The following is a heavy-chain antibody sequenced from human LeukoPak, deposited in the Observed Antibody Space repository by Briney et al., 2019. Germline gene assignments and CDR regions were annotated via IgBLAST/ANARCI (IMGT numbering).Heavy chain of an antibody. J-gene: IGHJ4*02. V-gene: IGHV3-30*02. CDR3: ARCRGYSYGYEDY. Sequence: GGSLRLSCAASGFTISNYAMHWVRQAPGKVLEWVSFKRHDGGNIYYADSVKGRFTISRDNGKNSLYLQMNSLRAEDTAVYYCARCRGYSYGYEDYWGQGTLVTVSS. D-gene: IGHD5-18*01. CDR1: GFTISNYA. CDR2: KRHDGGNI.